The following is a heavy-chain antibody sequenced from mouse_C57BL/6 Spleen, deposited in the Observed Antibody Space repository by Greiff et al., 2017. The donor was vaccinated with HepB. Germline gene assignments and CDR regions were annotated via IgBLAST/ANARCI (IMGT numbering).Heavy chain of an antibody. J-gene: IGHJ4*01. CDR2: IYPSDSET. Sequence: QVQLQQPGAELVRPGSSVKLSCKASGYTFTSYWMDWVKQRPGQGLEWIGNIYPSDSETHYNQKFKDKATLTVDKSSSTAYMQLSSLTSEDSAVYYWARGGVVSSSYARDYWGQGTSVTVSS. CDR3: ARGGVVSSSYARDY. V-gene: IGHV1-61*01. D-gene: IGHD1-1*01. CDR1: GYTFTSYW.